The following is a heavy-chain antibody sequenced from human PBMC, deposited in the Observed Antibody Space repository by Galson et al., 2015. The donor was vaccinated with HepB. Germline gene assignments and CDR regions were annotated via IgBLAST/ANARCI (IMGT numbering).Heavy chain of an antibody. J-gene: IGHJ5*02. CDR3: AEGKSDVLLWFGERNNWFDP. D-gene: IGHD3-10*01. Sequence: ETLSLTCTVSGGSISSSSYYWGWIRQPPGKGLEWIGSIYYSGSTYYNPSLKSRVTISVDTSKNQFSLKLSSVTAADTAVYYCAEGKSDVLLWFGERNNWFDPWGQGTLVTVSS. V-gene: IGHV4-39*01. CDR2: IYYSGST. CDR1: GGSISSSSYY.